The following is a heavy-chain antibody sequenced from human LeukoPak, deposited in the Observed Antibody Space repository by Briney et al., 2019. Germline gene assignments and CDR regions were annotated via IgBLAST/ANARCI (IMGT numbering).Heavy chain of an antibody. CDR1: GFTFDDYA. Sequence: SGGSLRLSCAASGFTFDDYAMHWVRQAPGKGLEWVSGISWNSGSIGYADSVEGRFTISRDNAKNSLYLQMNSLRAEDMALYYCAKAKGALRYCSSTSCPNAFDIWGQGTMVTVSS. V-gene: IGHV3-9*03. CDR2: ISWNSGSI. D-gene: IGHD2-2*01. J-gene: IGHJ3*02. CDR3: AKAKGALRYCSSTSCPNAFDI.